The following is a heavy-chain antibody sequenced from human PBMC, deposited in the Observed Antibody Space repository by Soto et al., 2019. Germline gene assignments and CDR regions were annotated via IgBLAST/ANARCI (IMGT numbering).Heavy chain of an antibody. CDR2: IWHTGRP. Sequence: QLQLRESGPGLVQPSGTLSLTCDVSGDSLTNNHWWSWVRQAPGKGLEWIGEIWHTGRPNYNPSLKSRVAISIDTSKNLFSLKLSSVTAADTAVYYCVRDSRTGCSSINCYMHWGQGTLVTVSS. CDR3: VRDSRTGCSSINCYMH. V-gene: IGHV4-4*02. J-gene: IGHJ1*01. CDR1: GDSLTNNHW. D-gene: IGHD2-15*01.